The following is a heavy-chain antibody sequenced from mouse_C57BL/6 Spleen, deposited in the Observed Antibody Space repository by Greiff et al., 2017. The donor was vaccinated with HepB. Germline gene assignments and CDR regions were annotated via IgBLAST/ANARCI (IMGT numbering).Heavy chain of an antibody. Sequence: EVKLVESGGDLVKPGGSLKLSCAASGFTFSSYGMSWVRQTPDKRLEWVATISSGGSYTYYPDSVKGRFTISRDNAKNTLYLQMSSLKSEDTAMYYCASPITTVVGYAMDYWGQGTSVTVSS. V-gene: IGHV5-6*01. J-gene: IGHJ4*01. D-gene: IGHD1-1*01. CDR1: GFTFSSYG. CDR2: ISSGGSYT. CDR3: ASPITTVVGYAMDY.